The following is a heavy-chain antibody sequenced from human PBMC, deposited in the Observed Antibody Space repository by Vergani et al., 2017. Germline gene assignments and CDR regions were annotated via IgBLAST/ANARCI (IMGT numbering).Heavy chain of an antibody. J-gene: IGHJ4*02. CDR2: IYYNDDK. CDR3: AHTVRGVVPVTFDY. CDR1: GFSLNTYRVG. D-gene: IGHD2-2*01. Sequence: QITLKESGPTLVKPTQTLTLTCTFSGFSLNTYRVGVAWIRQPPGKALEWLALIYYNDDKRYNPSLKSRLTITKDTSKNQVVLTLTNMDPVDTATYFCAHTVRGVVPVTFDYWGPESLVTVSS. V-gene: IGHV2-5*01.